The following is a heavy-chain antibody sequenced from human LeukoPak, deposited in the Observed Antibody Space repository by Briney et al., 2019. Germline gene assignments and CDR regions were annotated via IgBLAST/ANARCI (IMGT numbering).Heavy chain of an antibody. CDR2: ISAYNGNT. CDR3: ARGEEQKHITIFGVVTSYYYGMDV. J-gene: IGHJ6*02. V-gene: IGHV1-18*01. CDR1: GYTFTSYG. Sequence: GASVKVSCKASGYTFTSYGISWVRQAPGQGLEWMGWISAYNGNTNYAQKLQGRVTMTTDTSTSTAYMELRSLRSDDTAVYYCARGEEQKHITIFGVVTSYYYGMDVWGQGTTVTVSS. D-gene: IGHD3-3*01.